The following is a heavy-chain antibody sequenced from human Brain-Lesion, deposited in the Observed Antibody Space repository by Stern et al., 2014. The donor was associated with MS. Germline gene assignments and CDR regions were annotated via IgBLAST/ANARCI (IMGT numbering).Heavy chain of an antibody. CDR3: AKDRGDLTSGAFDF. D-gene: IGHD4-17*01. Sequence: EVQLGESGGDLVQPGRSLRLSCAASGFTFEDYDMTWVRQAPGKGPEWVAGLDWNSRSIGYADSVKGRFTISRDNAKSSLYLQMNSLRAEDTALYYCAKDRGDLTSGAFDFWGQGTVVTVSS. CDR2: LDWNSRSI. V-gene: IGHV3-9*01. J-gene: IGHJ3*01. CDR1: GFTFEDYD.